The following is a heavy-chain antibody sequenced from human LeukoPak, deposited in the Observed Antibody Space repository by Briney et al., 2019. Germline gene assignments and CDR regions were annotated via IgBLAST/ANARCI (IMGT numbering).Heavy chain of an antibody. Sequence: PSETLSLTCTASGGSISSYYWSWIRQPPGKGLEWIGYIYYSGSTYYNPSLKSRVTISVDTSKNQFSLKLSSVTAADTAAYYCARVVVAARPYYYYYMDVWGKGTTVTVSS. CDR1: GGSISSYY. CDR2: IYYSGST. V-gene: IGHV4-59*12. J-gene: IGHJ6*03. CDR3: ARVVVAARPYYYYYMDV. D-gene: IGHD6-6*01.